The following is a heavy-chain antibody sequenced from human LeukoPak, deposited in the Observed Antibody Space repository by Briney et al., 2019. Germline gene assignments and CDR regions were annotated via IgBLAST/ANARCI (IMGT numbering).Heavy chain of an antibody. CDR3: ARGKYTAAFDI. CDR1: ALTFSDNY. D-gene: IGHD5-18*01. Sequence: GGYLRLSCAASALTFSDNYMTWFSQAPGKGLEWVSYISGPGTTISYADSVQGRFTISRDNAKNSLYLQVNTLRVEDSAVYYCARGKYTAAFDIWGQGTMVTVSS. V-gene: IGHV3-11*04. J-gene: IGHJ3*02. CDR2: ISGPGTTI.